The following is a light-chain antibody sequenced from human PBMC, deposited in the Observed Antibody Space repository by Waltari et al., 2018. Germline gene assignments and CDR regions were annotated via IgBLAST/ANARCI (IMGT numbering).Light chain of an antibody. J-gene: IGLJ2*01. V-gene: IGLV1-44*01. CDR3: AVWDDSLNDVV. CDR1: SSNIGSNT. CDR2: TNK. Sequence: QSVLTQPPSASGTPGQAVTISCSGSSSNIGSNTVIWYQHPPGIAPKLLIYTNKQRPSGVPDRFSGSKSGTSAFLAISGLQSEDEADYYCAVWDDSLNDVVFGGGTKLTVL.